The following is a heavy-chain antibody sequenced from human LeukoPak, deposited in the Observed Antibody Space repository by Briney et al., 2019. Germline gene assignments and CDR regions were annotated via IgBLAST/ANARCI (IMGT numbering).Heavy chain of an antibody. D-gene: IGHD5-12*01. CDR1: GFTFSNAW. V-gene: IGHV3-15*01. J-gene: IGHJ3*02. Sequence: GGSLRLSCAASGFTFSNAWMSWVRQVAGKGLEWVGRIKSKIDGGTTDYAAPVKGRFTISRDDSKNTLYMQMNSLKTEDTAVYYCTTGESGIVTTIRIEPDAFDIWGQGTMVTVSS. CDR3: TTGESGIVTTIRIEPDAFDI. CDR2: IKSKIDGGTT.